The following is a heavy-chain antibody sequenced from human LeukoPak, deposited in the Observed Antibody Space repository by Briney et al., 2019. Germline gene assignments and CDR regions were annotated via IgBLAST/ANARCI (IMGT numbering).Heavy chain of an antibody. CDR3: ARHRTAVSGGVVYYYYGMDV. J-gene: IGHJ6*02. CDR2: IYYTGTT. Sequence: SETLSLTCSVSGASITSYYWSWIRQPPGKGLEWIGFIYYTGTTNYNPSPKSRVTISVDTSKNQFSLNLSSVTAADTAVYYCARHRTAVSGGVVYYYYGMDVWGQGTTVTVSS. V-gene: IGHV4-59*08. D-gene: IGHD2-15*01. CDR1: GASITSYY.